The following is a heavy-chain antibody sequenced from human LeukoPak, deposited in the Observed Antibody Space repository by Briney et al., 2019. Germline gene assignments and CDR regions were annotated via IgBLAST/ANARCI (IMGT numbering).Heavy chain of an antibody. D-gene: IGHD2-15*01. CDR1: SYTFTTYY. V-gene: IGHV1-46*01. J-gene: IGHJ5*02. CDR3: ARGGVVVVAATLGWFDP. CDR2: INPSGGST. Sequence: GASVKVSCKASSYTFTTYYFHWVRQAPGQGLEWMGIINPSGGSTSYAQKFQGRVTMTRDTSTSTVYMELSSLRSEDTAVYYCARGGVVVVAATLGWFDPWGQGTLVTVSS.